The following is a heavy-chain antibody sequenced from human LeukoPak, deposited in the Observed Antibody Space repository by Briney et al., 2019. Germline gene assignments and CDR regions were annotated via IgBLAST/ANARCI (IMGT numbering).Heavy chain of an antibody. D-gene: IGHD3-22*01. CDR2: ISSSSSYI. CDR3: ARDQPSGYYYVAFDI. CDR1: GFIFSSYE. Sequence: AGGSLRLSCAASGFIFSSYEMSWVRQAPGKGLEWVSSISSSSSYIYYADSVKGRFTISRDNAKNSLYLQMNSLRAEDTAVYYCARDQPSGYYYVAFDIWGQGTMVTVSS. J-gene: IGHJ3*02. V-gene: IGHV3-21*01.